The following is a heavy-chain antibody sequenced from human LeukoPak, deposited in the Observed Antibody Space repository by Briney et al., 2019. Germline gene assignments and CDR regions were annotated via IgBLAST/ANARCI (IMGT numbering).Heavy chain of an antibody. D-gene: IGHD2-2*01. CDR3: ASSSTSYPFDY. CDR1: GFTFSSYA. CDR2: ISYDGSNK. J-gene: IGHJ4*02. Sequence: SGGSLRLSCAASGFTFSSYAMHWVRQAPGKGLEWVAVISYDGSNKYYADSVKGRFTISRDNSKNTLYLQMNSLRAEDTAVYYYASSSTSYPFDYWGQGTLVTVSS. V-gene: IGHV3-30-3*01.